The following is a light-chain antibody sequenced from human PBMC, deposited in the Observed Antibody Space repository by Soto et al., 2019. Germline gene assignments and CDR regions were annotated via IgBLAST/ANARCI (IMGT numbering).Light chain of an antibody. V-gene: IGKV1-9*01. CDR1: QGINSY. CDR3: QQLRMYPST. Sequence: IQLTQSPSSLSASVGDRVTITCRASQGINSYLTWYQQKPGKDPKLLIYAASTLYGGVPSRFSGSGSGTDFALTITSLQAEDFATYYCQQLRMYPSTFGGGTKVDIK. CDR2: AAS. J-gene: IGKJ4*01.